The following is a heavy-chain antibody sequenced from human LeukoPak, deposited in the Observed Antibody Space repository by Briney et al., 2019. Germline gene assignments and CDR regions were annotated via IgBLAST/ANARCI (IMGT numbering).Heavy chain of an antibody. CDR1: GFTFDDYT. J-gene: IGHJ6*03. D-gene: IGHD4/OR15-4a*01. Sequence: GGSLRLSCAASGFTFDDYTMHWVRQAPGKGLEWVSLISWDGGSTYYADSVKGRFTISRDNSKNTLYLQMNSLRAEDTAVYYCAKHKGAGSRYYYSMDVWGKGATVTVSS. V-gene: IGHV3-43*01. CDR2: ISWDGGST. CDR3: AKHKGAGSRYYYSMDV.